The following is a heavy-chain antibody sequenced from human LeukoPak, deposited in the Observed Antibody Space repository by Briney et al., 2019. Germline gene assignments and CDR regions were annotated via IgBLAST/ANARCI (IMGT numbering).Heavy chain of an antibody. CDR1: GVSISSHY. D-gene: IGHD3-10*01. Sequence: SETLSLTCTVSGVSISSHYWSWIRQPPGKGLEGIGYIYYSGSTNYNPSLKSRVTISVDTSKNQFSLKLSSVTAADTAVYYCARSLWFGEWWFDPWGQGTLVTVFS. CDR3: ARSLWFGEWWFDP. J-gene: IGHJ5*02. CDR2: IYYSGST. V-gene: IGHV4-59*11.